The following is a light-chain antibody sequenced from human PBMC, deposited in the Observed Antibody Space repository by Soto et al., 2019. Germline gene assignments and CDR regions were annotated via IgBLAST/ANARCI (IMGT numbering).Light chain of an antibody. CDR3: QQSYRAPYT. J-gene: IGKJ2*01. CDR1: QSISNF. Sequence: IQLTHSPSSLSTSVGDSVTITCRASQSISNFLNWYQHKPGKAPDLVIYAASTLFSGVPSRFRGSGSGTDFTLTITSLQPEDFATYYCQQSYRAPYTFGQGTKVDIK. CDR2: AAS. V-gene: IGKV1-39*01.